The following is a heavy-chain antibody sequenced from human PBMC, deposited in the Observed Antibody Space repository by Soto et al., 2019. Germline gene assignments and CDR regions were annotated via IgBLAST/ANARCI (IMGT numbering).Heavy chain of an antibody. V-gene: IGHV3-11*05. Sequence: QVQLVESGGGLVKPGGSLRLSCVASGFTFSDYSMSWIRQAPGKGLELVAYISSGSTYTNYADSVKGRFTISRDNAKNSVFLQMNRLRAEDTAIYYCTDLFLYYYGMDVWGQGTTVTVSS. D-gene: IGHD2-21*01. J-gene: IGHJ6*02. CDR3: TDLFLYYYGMDV. CDR2: ISSGSTYT. CDR1: GFTFSDYS.